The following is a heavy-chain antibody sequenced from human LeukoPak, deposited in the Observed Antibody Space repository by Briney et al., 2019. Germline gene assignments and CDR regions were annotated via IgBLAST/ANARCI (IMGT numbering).Heavy chain of an antibody. CDR1: GFTFSSYE. J-gene: IGHJ1*01. Sequence: PGGSLRLSCAASGFTFSSYEMNWVRQAPGKGLEWVSYISSSGSTIYYADSVKGRFTISRDNAKNSLYLQMNSLRAEDTAVYYCASTRSITMIVNWGQGTLVTVSS. V-gene: IGHV3-48*03. CDR3: ASTRSITMIVN. CDR2: ISSSGSTI. D-gene: IGHD3-22*01.